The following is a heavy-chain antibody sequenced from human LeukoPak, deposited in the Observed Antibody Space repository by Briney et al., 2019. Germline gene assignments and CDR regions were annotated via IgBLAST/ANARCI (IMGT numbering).Heavy chain of an antibody. D-gene: IGHD2-2*01. J-gene: IGHJ6*03. CDR3: ARGLRVEDCSSTSCFSYYYYYMDV. CDR2: IIPIFGTA. V-gene: IGHV1-69*05. Sequence: SVKVSCKASGGTFSSYAISWVRQAPGQGLEWMGGIIPIFGTANYAQKFQGRVTITTDESTSTAYMELSSLRSEDTAVYYCARGLRVEDCSSTSCFSYYYYYMDVWGKWTTVTVSS. CDR1: GGTFSSYA.